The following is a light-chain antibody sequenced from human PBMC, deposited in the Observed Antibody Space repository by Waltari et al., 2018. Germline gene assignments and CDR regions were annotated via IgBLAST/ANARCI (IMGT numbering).Light chain of an antibody. J-gene: IGLJ3*02. CDR1: SSNIGSNY. Sequence: QSVLTQLPSVSAAPGQTVTISCSGSSSNIGSNYVSWYQHLPRTAPKVLIYNNNGRPSGMPDRFSGSTSGTSATLVITGLQTGDEADYYCATWDTSLGDLCVFGGGTRLTVL. CDR2: NNN. CDR3: ATWDTSLGDLCV. V-gene: IGLV1-51*01.